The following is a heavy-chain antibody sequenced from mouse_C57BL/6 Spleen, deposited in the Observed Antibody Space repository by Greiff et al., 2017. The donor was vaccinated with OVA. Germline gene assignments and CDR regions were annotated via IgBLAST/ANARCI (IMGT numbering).Heavy chain of an antibody. Sequence: EVQRVESGGGLVQPKGSLKLSCAASGFSFNTYAMNWVRQAPGKGLEWVARIRSKSNNYATYYADSVKDRFTISRDDSESMLYLQMNNLKTEDTAMYYCVRLYPSHWYFDVWGTGTTVTVSS. J-gene: IGHJ1*03. V-gene: IGHV10-1*01. CDR3: VRLYPSHWYFDV. CDR1: GFSFNTYA. D-gene: IGHD1-1*01. CDR2: IRSKSNNYAT.